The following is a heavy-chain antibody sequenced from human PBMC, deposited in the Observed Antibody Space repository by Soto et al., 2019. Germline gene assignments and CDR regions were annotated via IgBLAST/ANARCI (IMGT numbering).Heavy chain of an antibody. CDR3: ARDKAIVVVVARGYYYYGMDV. D-gene: IGHD2-15*01. J-gene: IGHJ6*02. V-gene: IGHV3-30-3*01. CDR2: ISYDGSNK. Sequence: PXGSLILSCAASGFTFSSYAMHWVRQAPGKGLDWVAVISYDGSNKYYADSVKGRFTISRDNSKNTLYLQMNSLRAEDTAVYYCARDKAIVVVVARGYYYYGMDVWGQGTTVTVSS. CDR1: GFTFSSYA.